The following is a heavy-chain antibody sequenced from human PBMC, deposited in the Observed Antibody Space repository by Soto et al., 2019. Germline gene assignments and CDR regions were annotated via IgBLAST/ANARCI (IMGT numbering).Heavy chain of an antibody. CDR2: LHGGCST. CDR1: GFSVSNNH. V-gene: IGHV3-53*01. CDR3: AGRLTTAASLDS. Sequence: VQLVESGGGLIQPGGSLRLSCAASGFSVSNNHMTWIRQTAGKGLELVSFLHGGCSTSYADSVKGRFTISRDNSKNTLYLQMDRLRAEDTAIYYCAGRLTTAASLDSWGQGTLVTVSS. D-gene: IGHD3-16*01. J-gene: IGHJ4*02.